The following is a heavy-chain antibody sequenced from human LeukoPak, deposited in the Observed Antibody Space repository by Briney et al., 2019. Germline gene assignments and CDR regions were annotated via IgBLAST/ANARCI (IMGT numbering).Heavy chain of an antibody. Sequence: PSETLSLTCTVSGGSVSSGSYYWSWIRQPPGKGLEWIGYIYYSGSTNYNPSLKGRVTISVDTSKNQFSLKLSSVTAADTAVYYCARGISSGWSRAVGYWGQGTLVTVSS. CDR3: ARGISSGWSRAVGY. D-gene: IGHD6-19*01. CDR2: IYYSGST. CDR1: GGSVSSGSYY. J-gene: IGHJ4*02. V-gene: IGHV4-61*01.